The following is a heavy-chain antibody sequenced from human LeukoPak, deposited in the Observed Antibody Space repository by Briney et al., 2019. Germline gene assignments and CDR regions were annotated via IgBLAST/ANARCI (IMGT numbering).Heavy chain of an antibody. CDR3: ARSSSSFYYFDY. Sequence: ASVKVSCKASGGTFSSYAISWVRQAPGQGLEWMGGIIPIFGTANYAQKFQGRVTITADESTSTAYMELSSLRSEDTAVYYCARSSSSFYYFDYRGQGTLVTVSS. J-gene: IGHJ4*02. CDR1: GGTFSSYA. CDR2: IIPIFGTA. V-gene: IGHV1-69*13. D-gene: IGHD6-13*01.